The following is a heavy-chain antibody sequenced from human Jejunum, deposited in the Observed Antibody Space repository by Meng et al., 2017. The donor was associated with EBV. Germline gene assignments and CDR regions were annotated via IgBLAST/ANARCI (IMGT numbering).Heavy chain of an antibody. V-gene: IGHV2-5*02. CDR2: IYWDDSR. CDR3: AHKGSGSYPLDY. J-gene: IGHJ4*02. D-gene: IGHD1-26*01. CDR1: GFSLTINGVG. Sequence: QITLAASGPTLVQTTQTLPLTWTLSGFSLTINGVGVGWIRQPQGKALEWLAVIYWDDSRLYSPSLNSRLTITKDTSKSQVVLTMTDMDPVDTATYYCAHKGSGSYPLDYWGQGTLVTVSS.